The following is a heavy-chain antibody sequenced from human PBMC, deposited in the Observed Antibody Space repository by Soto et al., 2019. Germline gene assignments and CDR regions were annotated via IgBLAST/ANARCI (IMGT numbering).Heavy chain of an antibody. CDR1: GYTFTSYY. D-gene: IGHD3-3*01. Sequence: QVQLVQSGAEVKKPGASVKVSCKASGYTFTSYYMQWVRQAPGQGLEWMGIINPSGGGTSYAQKFRGRVTMTRDTSTSTVYMDLSSLRSEDTAVYYCARGPPGSFLEWLWGLFDYWCQGTLVTISS. CDR2: INPSGGGT. V-gene: IGHV1-46*01. CDR3: ARGPPGSFLEWLWGLFDY. J-gene: IGHJ4*02.